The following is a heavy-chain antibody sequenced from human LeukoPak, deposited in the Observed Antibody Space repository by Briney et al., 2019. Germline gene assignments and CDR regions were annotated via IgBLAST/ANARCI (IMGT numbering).Heavy chain of an antibody. CDR2: VKQDGSEK. CDR1: GFTFSSYA. D-gene: IGHD3-3*01. CDR3: ARDAEVGTLFGVLSRYNWFDP. Sequence: GGSLRLSCAASGFTFSSYAMSWVRQAPGKGLDWVANVKQDGSEKYYVDSVKGRFTISRDNAKKSLYLQMNSLRAEDTAVYYCARDAEVGTLFGVLSRYNWFDPWGQGALVIVSS. V-gene: IGHV3-7*01. J-gene: IGHJ5*02.